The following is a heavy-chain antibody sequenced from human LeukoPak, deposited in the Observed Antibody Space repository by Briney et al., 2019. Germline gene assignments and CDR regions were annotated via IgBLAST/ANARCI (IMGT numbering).Heavy chain of an antibody. CDR3: AKGPNKYSSGWYNY. V-gene: IGHV3-23*01. CDR1: GFTFNIYA. CDR2: ISGSGGST. J-gene: IGHJ4*02. D-gene: IGHD6-19*01. Sequence: GGSLRLSCAASGFTFNIYAMSWVRQAPGKGLEWVSAISGSGGSTYYADSVKGRFTISRDNSKNTLYLQMNSLRAEDTAVYYCAKGPNKYSSGWYNYWGQGTLVTVSS.